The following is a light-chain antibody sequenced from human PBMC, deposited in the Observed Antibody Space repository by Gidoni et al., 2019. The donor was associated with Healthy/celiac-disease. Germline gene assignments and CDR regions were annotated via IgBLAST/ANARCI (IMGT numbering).Light chain of an antibody. CDR2: AAS. CDR3: QQSYSTPPIT. CDR1: QSISSY. J-gene: IGKJ5*01. Sequence: DIQMTPSQSSLSASVGDRVPITCRASQSISSYLNWYQQKPGKAPKLLIYAASSLQSGGPSRFSGSGSGTDFTLTISSLQPEDFATYYCQQSYSTPPITFGQGTRLEIK. V-gene: IGKV1-39*01.